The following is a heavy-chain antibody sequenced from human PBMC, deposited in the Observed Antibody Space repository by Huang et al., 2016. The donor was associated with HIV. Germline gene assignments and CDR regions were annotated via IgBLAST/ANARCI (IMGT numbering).Heavy chain of an antibody. CDR2: ISNDGTTT. J-gene: IGHJ3*02. V-gene: IGHV3-30-3*01. Sequence: QGQLVESGGGVVRPGRSLRLSCAASGFSVSNSAMHWVRQAPGKRLECVTLISNDGTTTDYANSVRGRFTISRDNFKNTLYLQMNRLRGDDTAVYYCTREYTVAGAFDIWGQGTMVTVSS. CDR3: TREYTVAGAFDI. CDR1: GFSVSNSA. D-gene: IGHD5-12*01.